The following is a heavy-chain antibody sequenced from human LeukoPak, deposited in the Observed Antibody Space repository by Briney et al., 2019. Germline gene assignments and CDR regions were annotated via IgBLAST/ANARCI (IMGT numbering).Heavy chain of an antibody. CDR2: INPKSGGT. CDR1: GYTFTGYY. D-gene: IGHD6-19*01. CDR3: PRRGESGWLGCYYYGIVV. J-gene: IGHJ6*02. Sequence: AASVKVSCKASGYTFTGYYMHWGRQAAGQGLEWMGWINPKSGGTNYAQKFQGRVTMTRDTSISTAYMELSRQRSDGRHVYDCPRRGESGWLGCYYYGIVVWGQRTTVTVSS. V-gene: IGHV1-2*02.